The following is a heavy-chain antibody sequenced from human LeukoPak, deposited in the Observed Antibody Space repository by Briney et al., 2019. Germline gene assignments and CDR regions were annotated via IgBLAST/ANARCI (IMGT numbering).Heavy chain of an antibody. V-gene: IGHV4-4*02. CDR3: ARGSAFPFPYSSGWYWYYYGMDV. CDR1: GASINSTNW. J-gene: IGHJ6*02. CDR2: IHHSGST. Sequence: PSETLSLTCAVSGASINSTNWWNWVRQPPGKGLEWLGEIHHSGSTNYNPSLKSRDTISVDTSKNQFSLKLSSVTAADTAVYYCARGSAFPFPYSSGWYWYYYGMDVWGQGTTVTVSS. D-gene: IGHD6-19*01.